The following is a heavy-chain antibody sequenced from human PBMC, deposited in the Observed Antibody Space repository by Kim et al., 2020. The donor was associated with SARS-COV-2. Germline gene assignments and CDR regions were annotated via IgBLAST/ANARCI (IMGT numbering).Heavy chain of an antibody. CDR1: GFTFSSYG. J-gene: IGHJ4*02. D-gene: IGHD6-13*01. CDR2: ISYDGSNK. Sequence: GGSLRLSCAASGFTFSSYGMHWVRQAPGKGLEWVAVISYDGSNKYYADSVKGRFTISRDNSKNTLYLQMNSLRAEDTAVYYCAKGCIAAAFDYWGQGTLVTVSS. CDR3: AKGCIAAAFDY. V-gene: IGHV3-30*18.